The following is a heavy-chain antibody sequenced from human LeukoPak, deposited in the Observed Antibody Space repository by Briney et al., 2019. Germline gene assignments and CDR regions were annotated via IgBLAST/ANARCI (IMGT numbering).Heavy chain of an antibody. D-gene: IGHD6-13*01. CDR2: ISYDGSNK. CDR3: AKGSFVAAAGTFVY. CDR1: GFTFSSYA. J-gene: IGHJ4*02. Sequence: PGGSLRLSCAASGFTFSSYAMHWVRQAPGKGLEWVAVISYDGSNKYYADSVKGRFTISRDNSKNTLYLQMNSLRAEDTAVYYCAKGSFVAAAGTFVYWGQGTLVTVSP. V-gene: IGHV3-30*04.